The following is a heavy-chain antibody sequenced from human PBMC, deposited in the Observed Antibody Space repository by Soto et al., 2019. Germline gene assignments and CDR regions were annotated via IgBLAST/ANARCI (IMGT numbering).Heavy chain of an antibody. CDR1: GGSISSSSYY. J-gene: IGHJ6*02. Sequence: SETLSLTCTVSGGSISSSSYYWGWIRQPPGKGLEWIGSIYYSGSTYYNPSLKSRVTISVDTSKNQFSLKLISVTAADTAVYYCARSVIWDGDYGSGPYYYYYGMDVWGQGTTVTVSS. CDR2: IYYSGST. CDR3: ARSVIWDGDYGSGPYYYYYGMDV. V-gene: IGHV4-39*01. D-gene: IGHD4-17*01.